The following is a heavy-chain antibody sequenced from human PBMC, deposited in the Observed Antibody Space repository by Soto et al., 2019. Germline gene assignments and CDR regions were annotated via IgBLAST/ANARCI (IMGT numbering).Heavy chain of an antibody. CDR3: TSENSSSSRLKYYYYYYMDV. J-gene: IGHJ6*03. CDR1: GFTFSGSA. Sequence: GGSLRLPCAASGFTFSGSAMHWVRQASGKGLEWVGRIRSKANSYATAYAASVKGRFTISRDDSKNTAYLQMNSLKTEDTAVYYCTSENSSSSRLKYYYYYYMDVWGKGTTVTVSS. D-gene: IGHD6-6*01. CDR2: IRSKANSYAT. V-gene: IGHV3-73*01.